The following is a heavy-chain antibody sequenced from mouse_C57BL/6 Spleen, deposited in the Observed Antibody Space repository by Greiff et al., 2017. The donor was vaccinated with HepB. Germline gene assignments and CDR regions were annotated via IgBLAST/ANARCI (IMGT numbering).Heavy chain of an antibody. V-gene: IGHV1-82*01. CDR3: ARFPYYYGSSYGLNYAMDY. CDR2: IYPGDGDT. J-gene: IGHJ4*01. D-gene: IGHD1-1*01. CDR1: GYAFSSSW. Sequence: QVQLKQSGPELVKPGASVKISCKASGYAFSSSWMNWVKQRPGKGLEWIGRIYPGDGDTNYNGKFKGKATLTADKSSSTAYMQLSSLTSEDSAVYFCARFPYYYGSSYGLNYAMDYWGQGTSVTVSS.